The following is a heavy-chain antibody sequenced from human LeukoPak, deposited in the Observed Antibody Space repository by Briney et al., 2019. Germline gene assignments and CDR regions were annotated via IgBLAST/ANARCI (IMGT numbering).Heavy chain of an antibody. J-gene: IGHJ4*02. CDR2: INPNSGGT. V-gene: IGHV1-2*02. CDR3: ASFCGRGGGCYSRFDY. Sequence: GVSVNVCCKASGYTFIGYCMHWVRQAPGQGLEWMGWINPNSGGTNYAQNFQGRVTMTRDTSITTAYTELSRLRSDDTAVYYCASFCGRGGGCYSRFDYWGQGTLVTVSS. CDR1: GYTFIGYC. D-gene: IGHD2-21*02.